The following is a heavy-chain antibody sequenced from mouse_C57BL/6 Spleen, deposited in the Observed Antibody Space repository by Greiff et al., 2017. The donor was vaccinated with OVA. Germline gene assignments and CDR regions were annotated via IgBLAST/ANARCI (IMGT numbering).Heavy chain of an antibody. D-gene: IGHD2-2*01. Sequence: EVKLVESGGGLVQPGGSLKLSCAASGFTFSDYYMYWVRQTPEKRLEWVAYISNGGGSTYYPDTVKGRFTISRDNAKNTLYLQMSRLKSEDTAMYYCARHGVTTTGGFDYWGQGTTLTVSS. J-gene: IGHJ2*01. CDR2: ISNGGGST. CDR1: GFTFSDYY. CDR3: ARHGVTTTGGFDY. V-gene: IGHV5-12*01.